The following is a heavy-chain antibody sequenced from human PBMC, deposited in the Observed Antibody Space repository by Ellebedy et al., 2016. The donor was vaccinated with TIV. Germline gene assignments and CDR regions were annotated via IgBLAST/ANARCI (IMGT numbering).Heavy chain of an antibody. CDR2: INPKNGGT. CDR1: GVTFSRYA. J-gene: IGHJ4*02. Sequence: AASVKVSCKASGVTFSRYAVSWVRQAPGQGLEWMVCINPKNGGTNYAQKFQGRVTMTRDTSISTAYMELSWLRSDDTAVYYCARDGACGGDCYGDNYWGQGSLVTVSS. V-gene: IGHV1-2*02. CDR3: ARDGACGGDCYGDNY. D-gene: IGHD2-21*02.